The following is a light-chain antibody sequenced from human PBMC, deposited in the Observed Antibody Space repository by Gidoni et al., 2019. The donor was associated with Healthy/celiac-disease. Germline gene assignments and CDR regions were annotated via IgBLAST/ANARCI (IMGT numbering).Light chain of an antibody. CDR3: QQYNNWPPVP. V-gene: IGKV3-15*01. CDR1: QSVSSN. CDR2: GAS. J-gene: IGKJ2*01. Sequence: EIVMTQSPATLSVSPGERATLSCRASQSVSSNLAWYQQKPGQAPRLLIYGASTRATGIPASFSGSGSGTEFTLTISSLQSEDFAVYYCQQYNNWPPVPFGQGTKLEIK.